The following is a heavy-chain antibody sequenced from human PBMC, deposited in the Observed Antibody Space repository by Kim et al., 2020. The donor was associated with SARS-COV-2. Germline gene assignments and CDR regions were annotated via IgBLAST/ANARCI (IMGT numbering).Heavy chain of an antibody. D-gene: IGHD3-10*01. CDR3: AKMVGTWQLLYYFDY. CDR1: GFSFSSFP. J-gene: IGHJ4*02. Sequence: GGSLRLSCAASGFSFSSFPMVWVRQAPGKGLEWVSFINDNGDNTYYADSVVGRFTVSRDNSKNMLYLQMNSLRAEDTALYYCAKMVGTWQLLYYFDYWGQGSLVTVSS. V-gene: IGHV3-23*01. CDR2: INDNGDNT.